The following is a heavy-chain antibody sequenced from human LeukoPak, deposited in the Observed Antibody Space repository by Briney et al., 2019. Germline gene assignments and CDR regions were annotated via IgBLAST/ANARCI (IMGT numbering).Heavy chain of an antibody. CDR3: ARFQQLSDV. D-gene: IGHD6-13*01. Sequence: SETLSLTCAVYGGSFSGYYWSWIRQPPGKGLEWIGEINHSGSTNYNPPLKSRVTISVDTSKNQFSLKLSSVTAADTAVYYCARFQQLSDVWGQGTTVTVSS. CDR2: INHSGST. V-gene: IGHV4-34*01. J-gene: IGHJ6*02. CDR1: GGSFSGYY.